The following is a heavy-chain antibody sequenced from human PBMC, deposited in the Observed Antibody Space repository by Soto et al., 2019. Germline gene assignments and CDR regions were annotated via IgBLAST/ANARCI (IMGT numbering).Heavy chain of an antibody. V-gene: IGHV4-39*01. CDR1: GGSISRSSYY. Sequence: SETLSLTCTVSGGSISRSSYYWGWIRQPPGKGLEWIGSIYYSGSTYYNPSLKSRVTISEDTSTNQFSRKRSSVTAADTAVYYCARPNCSGGSCYFDYWGQGTLVTVSS. CDR2: IYYSGST. J-gene: IGHJ4*02. CDR3: ARPNCSGGSCYFDY. D-gene: IGHD2-15*01.